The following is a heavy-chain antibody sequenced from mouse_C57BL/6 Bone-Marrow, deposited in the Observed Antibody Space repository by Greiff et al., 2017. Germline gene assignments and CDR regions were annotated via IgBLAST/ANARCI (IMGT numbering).Heavy chain of an antibody. CDR3: ARHRNYGSSFDY. CDR2: ISSGGSYT. D-gene: IGHD1-1*01. J-gene: IGHJ2*01. CDR1: GFTFSSYG. Sequence: VQLKESGGDLVKPGGSLKLSCAASGFTFSSYGMSWVRQTPDKRLEWVATISSGGSYTYYPDSVKGRFTISRDNAKNTLYLQMSSLKSEDTAMYYCARHRNYGSSFDYWGQGTTLTVSS. V-gene: IGHV5-6*01.